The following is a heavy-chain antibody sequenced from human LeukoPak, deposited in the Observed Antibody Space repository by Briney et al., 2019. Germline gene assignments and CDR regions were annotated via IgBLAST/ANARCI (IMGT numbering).Heavy chain of an antibody. CDR1: GFTFDDYA. J-gene: IGHJ1*01. CDR2: ISWNSGSI. D-gene: IGHD4-17*01. Sequence: PGGSLRLSCAASGFTFDDYAMHWVRQAPGKGLEWVSGISWNSGSIGYADSVKGRFTISRDNAKNSLYLQMNSLRAEDTAVYYCARHYGDLTKYFQHWGQGTLVTVSS. CDR3: ARHYGDLTKYFQH. V-gene: IGHV3-9*01.